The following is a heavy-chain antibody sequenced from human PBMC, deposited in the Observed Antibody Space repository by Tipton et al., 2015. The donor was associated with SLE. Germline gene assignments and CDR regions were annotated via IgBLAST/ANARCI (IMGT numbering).Heavy chain of an antibody. CDR2: IYHSGST. V-gene: IGHV4-38-2*02. CDR3: ARAFSTMVRGAKWGAFDI. CDR1: GYSISSGYY. Sequence: TLSLTCTVSGYSISSGYYWGWIRQPPGKGLEWIGSIYHSGSTYYNPSLKSRVTISVDTSKNQFSLKPSSVTAADTAVYYCARAFSTMVRGAKWGAFDIWGQGTMVTVSS. J-gene: IGHJ3*02. D-gene: IGHD3-10*01.